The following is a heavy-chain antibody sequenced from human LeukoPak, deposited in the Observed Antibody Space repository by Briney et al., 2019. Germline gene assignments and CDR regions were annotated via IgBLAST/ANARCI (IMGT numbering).Heavy chain of an antibody. CDR2: IYTSGST. Sequence: PSETLSLTCTVAGGSISSGSYYWSWIRQPAGKGLEWIGRIYTSGSTNYNPSLKSRVTILVDTSKNQFSLKLSSVTAADTAVYYCARDSRDIVVVPAALEYYYYYYMDVWGKGTTVTISS. D-gene: IGHD2-2*01. CDR1: GGSISSGSYY. V-gene: IGHV4-61*02. CDR3: ARDSRDIVVVPAALEYYYYYYMDV. J-gene: IGHJ6*03.